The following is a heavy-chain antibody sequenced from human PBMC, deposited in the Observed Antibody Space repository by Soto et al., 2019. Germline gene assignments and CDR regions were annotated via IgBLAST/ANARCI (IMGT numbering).Heavy chain of an antibody. CDR3: VKDYDILPGYNDD. CDR1: GFTFSSYA. Sequence: GGSLRLSCSASGFTFSSYAMHWVRQAPGKGLEYVSAISSNGGSTYYADSVRGRFTISRDNSKNTLYLQMSSLRAEDTAVYYFVKDYDILPGYNDDWGQGSLVTVSS. D-gene: IGHD3-9*01. V-gene: IGHV3-64D*08. CDR2: ISSNGGST. J-gene: IGHJ4*02.